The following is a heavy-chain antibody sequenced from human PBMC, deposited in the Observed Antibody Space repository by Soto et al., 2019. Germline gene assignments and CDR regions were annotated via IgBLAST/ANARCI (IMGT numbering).Heavy chain of an antibody. CDR3: GTDAGYSYGQIDY. J-gene: IGHJ4*02. V-gene: IGHV3-30*03. Sequence: PGGSLRLSCAASGFTFSSYGMHWVRQAPGKGLEWVAVISYDGSNKYYADSVKGRFTISRDNSKNTLYLQMNSLRAEDTAVYYCGTDAGYSYGQIDYWGQGTLVTVSS. D-gene: IGHD5-18*01. CDR2: ISYDGSNK. CDR1: GFTFSSYG.